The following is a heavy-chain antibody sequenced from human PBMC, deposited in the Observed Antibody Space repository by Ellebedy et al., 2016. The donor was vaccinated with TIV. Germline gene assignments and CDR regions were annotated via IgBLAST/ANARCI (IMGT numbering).Heavy chain of an antibody. J-gene: IGHJ4*02. D-gene: IGHD6-19*01. CDR1: GFTFSDYY. Sequence: SLKISCAASGFTFSDYYMSWIRQAPGKGLEWVSYISSSSSYTNYADSVKGRFTISRDNAKNSLYLQMNSLRAEDTAVYYCARATDSSGWYVRDYWGQGTLVTVSS. V-gene: IGHV3-11*06. CDR3: ARATDSSGWYVRDY. CDR2: ISSSSSYT.